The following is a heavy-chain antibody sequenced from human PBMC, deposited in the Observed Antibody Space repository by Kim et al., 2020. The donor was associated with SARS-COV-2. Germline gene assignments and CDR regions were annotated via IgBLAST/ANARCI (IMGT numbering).Heavy chain of an antibody. V-gene: IGHV3-53*01. CDR3: ARTYAVTTSLTQFDY. Sequence: ESLKHRCTSPRDQSKNTLYLKMNSLEAEETAVYYCARTYAVTTSLTQFDYWGQGTLVTVSS. D-gene: IGHD4-17*01. J-gene: IGHJ4*02.